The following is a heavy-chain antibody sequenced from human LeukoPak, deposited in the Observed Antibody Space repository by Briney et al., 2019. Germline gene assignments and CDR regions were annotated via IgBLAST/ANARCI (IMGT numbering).Heavy chain of an antibody. V-gene: IGHV1-46*01. CDR1: GYTFTSYY. J-gene: IGHJ6*03. CDR2: INPSGGST. Sequence: ASVKVSCKASGYTFTSYYMHWVRQAPGQGLEWMGIINPSGGSTSYAQKFQGRVTMTTDTSISTAYMELSSLRSEDTAVYYCARSGSYSGLGYYYYYMDVWGKGTTVTISS. CDR3: ARSGSYSGLGYYYYYMDV. D-gene: IGHD1-26*01.